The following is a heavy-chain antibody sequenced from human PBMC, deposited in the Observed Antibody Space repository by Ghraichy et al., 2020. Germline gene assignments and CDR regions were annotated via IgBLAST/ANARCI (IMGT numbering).Heavy chain of an antibody. CDR3: TRGMGKNNYNFDAFDV. Sequence: GESLNIAFAVSGFNVGDKYMHWVRQAPGKGLEWVSVIYISGSTFYRDSVKGRFVISRDTSKNTLNLQMHNLRAEDTAMYYCTRGMGKNNYNFDAFDVWGQGTQVVVSA. J-gene: IGHJ3*01. V-gene: IGHV3-66*01. CDR2: IYISGST. CDR1: GFNVGDKY. D-gene: IGHD3-10*01.